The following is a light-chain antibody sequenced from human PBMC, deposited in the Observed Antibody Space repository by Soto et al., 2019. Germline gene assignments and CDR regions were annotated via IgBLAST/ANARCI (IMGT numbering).Light chain of an antibody. CDR3: QVWDDSSDSWV. Sequence: SYELTQPPSVSVAPGQTARITCGGNQIGSKSVHWYHQKPGQAPALVVYDDSDRPSGIPERFSGSNSWNTATLTISRVEAGDEADFYCQVWDDSSDSWVFGGGTQLTVL. J-gene: IGLJ3*02. CDR1: QIGSKS. V-gene: IGLV3-21*02. CDR2: DDS.